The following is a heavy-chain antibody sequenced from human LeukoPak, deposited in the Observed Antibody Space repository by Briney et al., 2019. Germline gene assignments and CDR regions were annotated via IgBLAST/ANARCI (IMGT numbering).Heavy chain of an antibody. CDR3: TSGASGSYYPYYFDY. V-gene: IGHV3-49*04. J-gene: IGHJ4*02. D-gene: IGHD1-26*01. CDR2: IRSKAYGGTT. CDR1: GFTFGDYA. Sequence: GGSLRLSCTASGFTFGDYAMSWVRQAPGKGLEWVGFIRSKAYGGTTEYAASVKGRFTISRDDSKSIAYLQMNSLKTEDTAEYYCTSGASGSYYPYYFDYWGQGTLVTVSS.